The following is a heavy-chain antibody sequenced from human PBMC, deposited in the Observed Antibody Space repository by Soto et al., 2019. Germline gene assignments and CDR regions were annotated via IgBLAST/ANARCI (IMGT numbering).Heavy chain of an antibody. J-gene: IGHJ4*02. Sequence: GGSLRLSCAASGFTFSSYWMSWVRQAPGKGLEWVANIKQDGSEKYYVDSVKGRFTISRDNAKNSLYLQMTSLRAEDTAVYYCARDYARFLEWPQHFDYWGQGTLVTVSS. D-gene: IGHD3-3*01. CDR1: GFTFSSYW. CDR3: ARDYARFLEWPQHFDY. CDR2: IKQDGSEK. V-gene: IGHV3-7*01.